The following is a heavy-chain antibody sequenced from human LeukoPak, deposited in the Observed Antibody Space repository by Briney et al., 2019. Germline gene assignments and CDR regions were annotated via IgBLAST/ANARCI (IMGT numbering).Heavy chain of an antibody. D-gene: IGHD5-24*01. CDR2: IKQDGSKK. Sequence: GGSLRLSCVASVFPFSSYWMTWVRQAPGKGLEWVANIKQDGSKKSYVDSVKGRFTISRDNAKNSLYLQMNSLRAEDTAIYYCTRVGYIDEGIDHWGQGTLVTVSS. CDR1: VFPFSSYW. CDR3: TRVGYIDEGIDH. J-gene: IGHJ4*02. V-gene: IGHV3-7*04.